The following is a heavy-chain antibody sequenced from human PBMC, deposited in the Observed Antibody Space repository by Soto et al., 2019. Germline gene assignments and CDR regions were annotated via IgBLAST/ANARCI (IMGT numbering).Heavy chain of an antibody. CDR2: IWYDGSNK. J-gene: IGHJ4*02. CDR3: AIHPYSSSSGLGY. CDR1: GFTFSSYG. D-gene: IGHD6-6*01. V-gene: IGHV3-33*01. Sequence: QVQLVESGGGVVQPGRSLRLSCAASGFTFSSYGMHWVRQAPGKGLEWVAVIWYDGSNKYYADSVKGRFTISRHNSKNPLYLQMNSLRAEDTAVYYCAIHPYSSSSGLGYWGQGTLVTVSS.